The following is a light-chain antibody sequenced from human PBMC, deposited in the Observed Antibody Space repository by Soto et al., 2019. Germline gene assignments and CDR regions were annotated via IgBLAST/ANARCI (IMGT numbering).Light chain of an antibody. Sequence: QSVLTQPASVAWSPGQSITISCTGSSSDIGDYDYVSWYQQHPGKAPKVLISEVSNRPSGVSNRFSGSKSGNTASLTISGLQAEDLADYYCNSDAHGKTRVLGTGNKVTVL. V-gene: IGLV2-14*01. CDR2: EVS. CDR3: NSDAHGKTRV. CDR1: SSDIGDYDY. J-gene: IGLJ1*01.